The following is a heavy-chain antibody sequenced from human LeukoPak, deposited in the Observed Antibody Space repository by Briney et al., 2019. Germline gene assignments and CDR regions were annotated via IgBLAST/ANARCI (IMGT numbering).Heavy chain of an antibody. V-gene: IGHV3-21*01. Sequence: GGSLRLSCAASGFTFIRFNMNWVRQAPGKGLELVSSITTSGTYIYYADSVKGRFTISRDNAKNSLYLQMNSLRAEDTAVYYCASPVDWGQGTLVTVSS. CDR1: GFTFIRFN. J-gene: IGHJ4*02. CDR3: ASPVD. CDR2: ITTSGTYI.